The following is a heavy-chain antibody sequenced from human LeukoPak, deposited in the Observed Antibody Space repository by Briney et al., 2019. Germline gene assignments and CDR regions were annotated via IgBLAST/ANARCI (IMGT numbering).Heavy chain of an antibody. Sequence: SVKVSCKASGGTFSSYAISWVRQAPGQGLEWMGGIIPIFGTANYALKFQGRVTITADESTSTAYMELSSLRSEDTAVYYCARGPGTRNNWFDPWGQGTLVTVSS. V-gene: IGHV1-69*13. CDR3: ARGPGTRNNWFDP. CDR2: IIPIFGTA. CDR1: GGTFSSYA. J-gene: IGHJ5*02.